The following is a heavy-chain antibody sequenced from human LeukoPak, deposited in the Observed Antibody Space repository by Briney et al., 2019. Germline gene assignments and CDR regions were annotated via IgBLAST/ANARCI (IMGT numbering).Heavy chain of an antibody. D-gene: IGHD2-2*01. CDR2: INSDASDT. V-gene: IGHV3-74*01. J-gene: IGHJ4*02. Sequence: GGSLRLSCAASGFTFSRHWMHWVRQAPGKGLVWISRINSDASDTNYADFVKGRFTISRDNAKNTVYLQINCLRDEDTAVYYRARICSSTDCLIPDWGQGTLVTVSS. CDR3: ARICSSTDCLIPD. CDR1: GFTFSRHW.